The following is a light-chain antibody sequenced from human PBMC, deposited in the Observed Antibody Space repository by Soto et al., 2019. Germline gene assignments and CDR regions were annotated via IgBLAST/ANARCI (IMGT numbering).Light chain of an antibody. V-gene: IGKV1-39*01. Sequence: DIQMTQYPSSLSASVGDRVTITCRASQSISSYLNWYQQKPGKAPKLLIYAASSLQSGVPSRFSGSGSGTDFTLTISSLQPEDFATYYCQQSYNTPRTFGQGTKLEIK. CDR1: QSISSY. CDR3: QQSYNTPRT. J-gene: IGKJ2*01. CDR2: AAS.